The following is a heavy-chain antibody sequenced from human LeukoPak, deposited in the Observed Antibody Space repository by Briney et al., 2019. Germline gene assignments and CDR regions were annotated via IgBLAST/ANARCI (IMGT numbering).Heavy chain of an antibody. Sequence: GGSLRPSCAASGFTFSDYYMSWIRQAPGKGLEWVSYISSSSSYTNYADSVKGRFTISRDNAKNSLYLQMSSLRAEDTAVYYCARAVVPAAKYWYFDLWGRGTLVTVSS. D-gene: IGHD2-2*01. CDR2: ISSSSSYT. CDR3: ARAVVPAAKYWYFDL. J-gene: IGHJ2*01. CDR1: GFTFSDYY. V-gene: IGHV3-11*05.